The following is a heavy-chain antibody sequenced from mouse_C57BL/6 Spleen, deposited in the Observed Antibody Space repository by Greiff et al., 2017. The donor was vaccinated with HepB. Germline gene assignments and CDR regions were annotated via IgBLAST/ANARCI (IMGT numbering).Heavy chain of an antibody. CDR3: ARRNYYGSSLYYFDY. J-gene: IGHJ2*01. CDR1: GYTFTSYW. V-gene: IGHV1-52*01. D-gene: IGHD1-1*01. CDR2: IDPSDSET. Sequence: QVQLQQPGAELVRPGSSVKLSCKASGYTFTSYWMHWVKQRPIQGLEWIGNIDPSDSETHYNQKFKDKATLTVDKSSSTAYMRLSSLTSEDSAVYYCARRNYYGSSLYYFDYWGQGTTLTVSS.